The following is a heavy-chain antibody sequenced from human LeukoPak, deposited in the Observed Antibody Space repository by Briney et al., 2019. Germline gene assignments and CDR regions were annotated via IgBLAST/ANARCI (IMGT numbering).Heavy chain of an antibody. CDR3: ARVSGGYYDFWSGYSNWFDP. CDR1: GGSISSSSYY. D-gene: IGHD3-3*01. Sequence: SETLSLTCTVSGGSISSSSYYWSWIRQPPGKGLEWIGYIYYSGSTNYNPSLKSRVTISVDTSKNQFSLKLSSVTAADTAVYYCARVSGGYYDFWSGYSNWFDPWGQGTLVTVSS. V-gene: IGHV4-61*01. J-gene: IGHJ5*02. CDR2: IYYSGST.